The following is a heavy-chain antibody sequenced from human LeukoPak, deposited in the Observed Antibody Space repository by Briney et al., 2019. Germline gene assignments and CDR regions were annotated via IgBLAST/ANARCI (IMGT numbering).Heavy chain of an antibody. Sequence: ASVKVSCKASGYTFTSYGISWARQAPGQGLEWMGWISAYNGNTNYAQKLQGRVTMTTDTSTSTAYMELRSLRSDDTAVYYCARAGAVEYSSSWYVSDYWGQGTLVTVSS. CDR3: ARAGAVEYSSSWYVSDY. CDR1: GYTFTSYG. J-gene: IGHJ4*02. V-gene: IGHV1-18*01. D-gene: IGHD6-13*01. CDR2: ISAYNGNT.